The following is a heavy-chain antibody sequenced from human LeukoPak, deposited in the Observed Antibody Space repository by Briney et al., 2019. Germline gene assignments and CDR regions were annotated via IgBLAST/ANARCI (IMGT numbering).Heavy chain of an antibody. Sequence: GGSLRLSCAASGFTFSSYAMSWVRQAPGKGLEWVSAISGSGGSIYYADSVKGRFTISRDNSKNTLYLQMNSLRAEDTAVYYCAKMVGATPSYCYMDVWGKGTTVTVSS. CDR2: ISGSGGSI. V-gene: IGHV3-23*01. D-gene: IGHD1-26*01. CDR3: AKMVGATPSYCYMDV. J-gene: IGHJ6*03. CDR1: GFTFSSYA.